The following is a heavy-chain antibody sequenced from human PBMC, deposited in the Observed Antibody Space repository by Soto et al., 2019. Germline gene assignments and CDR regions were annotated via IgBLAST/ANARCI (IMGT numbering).Heavy chain of an antibody. Sequence: QVQLVQSGAEVKKPGSSVKVSCKASGGTFSSYTISWVRQDPGQGLEWMGRIIPIRGIATYAQKFQGRVTITADKSTSTAYMELSSLRSEDTAVYYCARESTGYSSDYWGQGTLVTVSS. V-gene: IGHV1-69*02. D-gene: IGHD6-13*01. CDR1: GGTFSSYT. J-gene: IGHJ4*02. CDR3: ARESTGYSSDY. CDR2: IIPIRGIA.